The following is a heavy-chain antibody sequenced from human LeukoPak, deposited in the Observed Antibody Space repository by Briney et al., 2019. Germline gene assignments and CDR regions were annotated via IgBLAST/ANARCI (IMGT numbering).Heavy chain of an antibody. Sequence: GGSLRLSCAASGFTFSRHVMHWVRQATGKGLEWVSTISGAGDTYYAGSVKGRFTISRENVQNSLFLQMNSLRVEDTAVYYCARVVGYSYGNWGQGTLVIVSS. CDR2: ISGAGDT. V-gene: IGHV3-13*01. J-gene: IGHJ4*02. CDR1: GFTFSRHV. CDR3: ARVVGYSYGN. D-gene: IGHD5-18*01.